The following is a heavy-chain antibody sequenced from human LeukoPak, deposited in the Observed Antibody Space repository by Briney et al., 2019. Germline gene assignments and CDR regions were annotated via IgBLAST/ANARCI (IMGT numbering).Heavy chain of an antibody. Sequence: SETLSLTCTVSGGSISTSNYYWGWIRQPPGEGLEWIGSIYYSGSTYYNPSLKSRVTISVDTSKKQFSLIMNSLTAAATAVYYCARQVGNIWYSDYWGQGTLVTVSS. CDR2: IYYSGST. J-gene: IGHJ4*02. CDR3: ARQVGNIWYSDY. CDR1: GGSISTSNYY. D-gene: IGHD6-13*01. V-gene: IGHV4-39*01.